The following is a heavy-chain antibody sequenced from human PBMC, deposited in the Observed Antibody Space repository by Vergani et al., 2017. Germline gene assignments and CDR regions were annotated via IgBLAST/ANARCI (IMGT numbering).Heavy chain of an antibody. Sequence: QVQLVQSGAEVKKPGSSVKVSCKASGGTFSSYAISWVRQAPGQGLEWMGGIIPIFGTANYAQKLQGRVTMTTDTSTSTAYMGLRSLRSDDTAVYYCARAVYYYGSGSYFSPQGWFDPWGQGTLVTVSS. CDR3: ARAVYYYGSGSYFSPQGWFDP. J-gene: IGHJ5*02. V-gene: IGHV1-69*06. D-gene: IGHD3-10*01. CDR2: IIPIFGTA. CDR1: GGTFSSYA.